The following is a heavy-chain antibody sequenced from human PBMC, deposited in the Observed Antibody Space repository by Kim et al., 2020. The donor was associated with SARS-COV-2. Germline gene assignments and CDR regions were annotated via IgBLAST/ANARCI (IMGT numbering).Heavy chain of an antibody. CDR2: ISAYNGNT. Sequence: ASVKVSCKASGYTFNSYGISWVRQAPGQGLEWMGWISAYNGNTRFAQNFQGRVSLTTDTFTSTAYMELRSLRSDDTAVYYCGRDQGYEVPSGGDYWGQGTLVTVSS. CDR3: GRDQGYEVPSGGDY. J-gene: IGHJ4*02. D-gene: IGHD1-1*01. CDR1: GYTFNSYG. V-gene: IGHV1-18*01.